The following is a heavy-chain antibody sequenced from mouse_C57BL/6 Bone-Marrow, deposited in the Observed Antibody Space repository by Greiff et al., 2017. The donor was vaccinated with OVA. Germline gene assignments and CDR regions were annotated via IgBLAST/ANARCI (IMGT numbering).Heavy chain of an antibody. CDR1: GFTFSSYA. CDR3: ARDRELRPFDN. J-gene: IGHJ2*01. D-gene: IGHD3-2*02. V-gene: IGHV5-4*01. CDR2: LSDGGSYT. Sequence: EVQGVESGGGLVKPGGSLKLSCAASGFTFSSYAMSWVRQTPEKRLEWVATLSDGGSYTYYPDNVKGRFTISRDNAKNNLYLQMSHLQSEDTAMYYCARDRELRPFDNWGRGTTLTVSS.